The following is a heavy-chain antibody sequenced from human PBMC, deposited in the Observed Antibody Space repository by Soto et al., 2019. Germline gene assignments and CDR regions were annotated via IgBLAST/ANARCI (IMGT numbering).Heavy chain of an antibody. CDR3: ARRYGDAFDI. V-gene: IGHV4-59*08. Sequence: PSETLSLTCTVSGGSISSYYWSWIRQPPGKGLEWIGYIYYSGSTNYNPSLKSRVTISVDTSKNQFSLKLSSVPAADTAVYYCARRYGDAFDIWGQGTMVTVSS. J-gene: IGHJ3*02. CDR2: IYYSGST. D-gene: IGHD4-17*01. CDR1: GGSISSYY.